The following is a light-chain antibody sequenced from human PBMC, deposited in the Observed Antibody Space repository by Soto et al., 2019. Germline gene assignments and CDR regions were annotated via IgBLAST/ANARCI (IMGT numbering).Light chain of an antibody. CDR3: QAYDSSLSVSV. V-gene: IGLV1-40*01. J-gene: IGLJ2*01. CDR1: SSNIGAGYD. Sequence: QSVLTQPPSVSGAPGQRVTISCTGSSSNIGAGYDVQWYQQLPGTAPKLLSYGNSNRPSGVPDRFSGSKSGTSASLAITGLQAEEEADYYCQAYDSSLSVSVFGGGTKVTVL. CDR2: GNS.